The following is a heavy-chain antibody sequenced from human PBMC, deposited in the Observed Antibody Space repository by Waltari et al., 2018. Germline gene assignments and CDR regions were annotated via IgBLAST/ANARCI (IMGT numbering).Heavy chain of an antibody. D-gene: IGHD6-19*01. CDR1: GFTVSSNY. J-gene: IGHJ6*02. CDR3: ARDLVIAVAGVDYYYGMDV. Sequence: EVQLVESGGGLVQPGGSLRLSCAASGFTVSSNYMSWVRQAPGKGLEWVSVIYSGGSTYYADSVKGRFTISRDNSKNTLYLQMNSLRAEDTAVYYCARDLVIAVAGVDYYYGMDVWGQGTTVTVSS. CDR2: IYSGGST. V-gene: IGHV3-66*02.